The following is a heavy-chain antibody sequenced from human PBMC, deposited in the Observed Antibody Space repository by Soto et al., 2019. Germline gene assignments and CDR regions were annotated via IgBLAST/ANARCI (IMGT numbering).Heavy chain of an antibody. D-gene: IGHD7-27*01. CDR1: GFTFTSYG. V-gene: IGHV3-30*03. J-gene: IGHJ4*02. CDR2: ISYDGTNK. Sequence: QVQLVESGGGVVQPGTSLRLSCAASGFTFTSYGLHWVRQAPGKGLEWVAGISYDGTNKFYADSVKGRFTISRDNSKSTLYLQVDSLRPEDAAVYYCARDPKTSGGQHWAFNYFDSWGQGTLVTVSS. CDR3: ARDPKTSGGQHWAFNYFDS.